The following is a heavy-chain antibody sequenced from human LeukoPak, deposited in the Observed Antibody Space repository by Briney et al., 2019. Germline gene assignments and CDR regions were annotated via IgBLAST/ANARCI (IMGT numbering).Heavy chain of an antibody. D-gene: IGHD2-15*01. Sequence: SVKVSCKASGGTFSSYAISWVRQAPGQGLEWMGRIIPIFGTANYAQKFQGRVTITTDEPTSTAYMELSSLRSEDTAVYYCARALVVVAANYYFDYWGQGTLVTVSS. V-gene: IGHV1-69*05. CDR2: IIPIFGTA. CDR3: ARALVVVAANYYFDY. J-gene: IGHJ4*02. CDR1: GGTFSSYA.